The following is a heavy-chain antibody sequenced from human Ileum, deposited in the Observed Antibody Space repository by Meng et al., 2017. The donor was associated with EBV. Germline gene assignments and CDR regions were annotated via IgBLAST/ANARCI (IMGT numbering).Heavy chain of an antibody. J-gene: IGHJ4*02. CDR2: INHSGST. D-gene: IGHD3-10*01. V-gene: IGHV4-34*01. Sequence: QGQVPQWGGGLLKPSETLSPPGAVYGGSFSGYYWSWIRQPPGKGLEWIGEINHSGSTNYTPSLKSRVTISVDTSKNQFSLKLSSVTAADTAVYYCARGNKVSDRGFDYWGQGTLVTVSS. CDR1: GGSFSGYY. CDR3: ARGNKVSDRGFDY.